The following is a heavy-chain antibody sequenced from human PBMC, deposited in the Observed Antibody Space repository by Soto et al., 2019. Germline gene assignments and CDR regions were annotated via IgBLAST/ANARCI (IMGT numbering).Heavy chain of an antibody. J-gene: IGHJ4*02. V-gene: IGHV1-18*01. CDR2: INAYNGNT. CDR1: GYTFNSYG. Sequence: QVQLVQSGAEVKKPGASVKVSCKASGYTFNSYGISWVRQAPGQGLEWMGWINAYNGNTKYAQKVQGRVIMTTDTSTSTDSMELRSLRSDDTAVYYCARDPALGGPFDYWGQGPLVTVSS. CDR3: ARDPALGGPFDY. D-gene: IGHD3-16*01.